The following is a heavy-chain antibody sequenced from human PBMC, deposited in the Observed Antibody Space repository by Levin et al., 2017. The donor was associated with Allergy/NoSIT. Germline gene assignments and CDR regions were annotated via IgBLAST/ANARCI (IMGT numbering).Heavy chain of an antibody. Sequence: SETLSLTCTVSGVSISSISTSTYYWAWIRRPPGKGLEWIGSIYYGGVTDYNPSLKSRAIISVDSSVDTSKNQFSRRLNSVTAADTAVYYCAREFCSGGSCFRNWYFDVWGRGTLVSVSS. D-gene: IGHD2-15*01. J-gene: IGHJ2*01. CDR2: IYYGGVT. V-gene: IGHV4-39*07. CDR1: GVSISSISTSTYY. CDR3: AREFCSGGSCFRNWYFDV.